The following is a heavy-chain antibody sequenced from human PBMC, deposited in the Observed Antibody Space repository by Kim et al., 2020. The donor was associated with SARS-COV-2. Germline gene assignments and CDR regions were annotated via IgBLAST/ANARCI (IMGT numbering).Heavy chain of an antibody. CDR1: GYSFTSYW. CDR3: VATEKKRKGGNGNYYYGMDV. Sequence: GESLKISCKGSGYSFTSYWIGWVRQMPGKGLEWMGIIYPGDSDTRYSPSFQGQVTISADKSISTAYLQWSSLKASDTAMYYCVATEKKRKGGNGNYYYGMDVWGQGTTVTVSS. D-gene: IGHD2-15*01. V-gene: IGHV5-51*01. J-gene: IGHJ6*02. CDR2: IYPGDSDT.